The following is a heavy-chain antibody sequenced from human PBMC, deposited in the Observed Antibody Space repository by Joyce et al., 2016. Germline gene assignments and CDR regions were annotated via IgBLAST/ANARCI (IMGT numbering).Heavy chain of an antibody. J-gene: IGHJ4*02. D-gene: IGHD2-2*02. CDR3: TRSSRTGYTAGWPDFDY. CDR1: EFAFSSHA. CDR2: MSYDGSHQ. Sequence: QVPLLESGGGVAQPGRSLRLSCAASEFAFSSHAIHWVRQGPGKGLEWVAVMSYDGSHQYYADSVRGRFTISRDNSQNTLYLQMSSLRVEETAVYYCTRSSRTGYTAGWPDFDYWGQRTLVTVSS. V-gene: IGHV3-30*03.